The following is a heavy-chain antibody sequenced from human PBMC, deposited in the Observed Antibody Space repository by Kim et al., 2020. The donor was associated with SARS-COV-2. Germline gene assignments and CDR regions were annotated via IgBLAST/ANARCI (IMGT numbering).Heavy chain of an antibody. V-gene: IGHV3-30*04. CDR1: GFTFSSYA. CDR3: ARDRVGATPDYYYGMDV. CDR2: ISYDGSNK. D-gene: IGHD1-26*01. Sequence: GGSLRLSCAASGFTFSSYAMHWVRQAPGKGLEWVAVISYDGSNKYYADSVKGRFTISRDNSKNTLYLQMNSLRAEDTAVYYCARDRVGATPDYYYGMDVWGQGTTVTVSS. J-gene: IGHJ6*02.